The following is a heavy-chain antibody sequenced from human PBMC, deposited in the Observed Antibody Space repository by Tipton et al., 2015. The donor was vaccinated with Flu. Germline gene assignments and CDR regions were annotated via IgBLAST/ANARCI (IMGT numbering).Heavy chain of an antibody. CDR2: ISPIFCTT. V-gene: IGHV1-69*01. D-gene: IGHD2-15*01. Sequence: QLVQSGAEVKKPGPSVKVSCKASGGTFSSYAFSWVRQAPGQGLEWMGGISPIFCTTNYAQKFQGRVTITADESTSTAYMELSRLRSEGTAVFYCARGFPGGSVMTFVVVDCMAVWGQGTPVTVSS. J-gene: IGHJ6*02. CDR1: GGTFSSYA. CDR3: ARGFPGGSVMTFVVVDCMAV.